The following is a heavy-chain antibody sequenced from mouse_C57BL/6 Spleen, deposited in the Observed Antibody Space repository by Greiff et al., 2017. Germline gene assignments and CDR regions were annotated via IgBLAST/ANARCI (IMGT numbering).Heavy chain of an antibody. Sequence: EVKLKESGGGLVKPGGSLKLSCAASGFTFSSYAMPWVRQTPEKRLEWVATISDGGSYTYYPDNVKGRFTISRDNAKNNLYLQISHLKSEDAAMYYCARGGDGYYGYFDVWGTGTTVTVSS. D-gene: IGHD2-3*01. CDR1: GFTFSSYA. J-gene: IGHJ1*03. CDR3: ARGGDGYYGYFDV. V-gene: IGHV5-4*03. CDR2: ISDGGSYT.